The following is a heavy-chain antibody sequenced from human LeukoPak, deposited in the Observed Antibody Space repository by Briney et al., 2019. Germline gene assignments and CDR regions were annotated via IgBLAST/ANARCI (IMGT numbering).Heavy chain of an antibody. Sequence: GGSLRLSCVASQFTVSNNHMNWVRQAPGKGLEWVSVIYNGDNTYYADSVQGRFTISKDNSKNTLYLQMNSLRPEDTAVYFCARASRWLAFDNWGQGTLVTVSS. J-gene: IGHJ4*02. CDR2: IYNGDNT. D-gene: IGHD6-19*01. CDR1: QFTVSNNH. CDR3: ARASRWLAFDN. V-gene: IGHV3-66*01.